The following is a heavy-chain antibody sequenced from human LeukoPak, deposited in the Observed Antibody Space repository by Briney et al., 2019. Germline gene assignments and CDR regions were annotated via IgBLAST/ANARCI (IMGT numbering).Heavy chain of an antibody. CDR2: INPNSGGT. CDR3: AREIAVAGMPFDI. CDR1: GYTFTGYY. V-gene: IGHV1-2*06. J-gene: IGHJ3*02. D-gene: IGHD6-19*01. Sequence: ASVKVSCKASGYTFTGYYMHWVRQAPGQGLEWMGRINPNSGGTNYAQKFQGRVTMTRDTSISTAYMELSRLRSDDTAVYYCAREIAVAGMPFDIWGQGTTVTVSS.